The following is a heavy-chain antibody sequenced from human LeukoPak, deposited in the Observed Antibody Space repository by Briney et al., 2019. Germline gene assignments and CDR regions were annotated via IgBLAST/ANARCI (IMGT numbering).Heavy chain of an antibody. CDR2: MNPNSGNT. D-gene: IGHD6-13*01. J-gene: IGHJ4*02. CDR1: GYTFTSYD. Sequence: ASVKVSCKASGYTFTSYDINWVRQATGQGLEWMGWMNPNSGNTGYAQKFQGRVTMTRNTSISTAYMELSSLRSEDTAVYYCAKSLGSSWPFDYWGQGTLATVSS. V-gene: IGHV1-8*01. CDR3: AKSLGSSWPFDY.